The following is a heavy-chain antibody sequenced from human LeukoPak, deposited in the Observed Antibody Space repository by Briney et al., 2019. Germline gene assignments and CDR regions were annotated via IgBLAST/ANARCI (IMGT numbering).Heavy chain of an antibody. J-gene: IGHJ4*02. Sequence: SETLSLTCTVSGRSISTYFWNWIRQPPGKGLEWIGYIYYNGSTNYNPTLKSRVTISVDTSKNQFSLKLSSVTAADTAVYYCARASPRTPYYYGSGSYYHDYWGQGTLVTVSS. V-gene: IGHV4-59*12. CDR1: GRSISTYF. D-gene: IGHD3-10*01. CDR3: ARASPRTPYYYGSGSYYHDY. CDR2: IYYNGST.